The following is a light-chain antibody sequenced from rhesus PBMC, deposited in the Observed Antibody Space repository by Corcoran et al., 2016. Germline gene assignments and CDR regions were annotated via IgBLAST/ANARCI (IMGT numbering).Light chain of an antibody. Sequence: DIQMTQSPSSLSASVGDRVTITCRASQGISNWLAWYQQKPGRAPNLLIYRASNVQTGVPSRFSGSGTGTDFTLTISSLQPEDIATYYCQHHDNSPPSFGQGTKVEIK. CDR3: QHHDNSPPS. V-gene: IGKV1-69*01. CDR1: QGISNW. J-gene: IGKJ2*01. CDR2: RAS.